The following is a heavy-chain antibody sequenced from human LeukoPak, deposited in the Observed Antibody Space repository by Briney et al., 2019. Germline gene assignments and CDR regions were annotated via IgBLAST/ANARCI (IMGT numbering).Heavy chain of an antibody. CDR2: ISGSGGST. CDR1: GFTFSSYA. D-gene: IGHD3-10*01. CDR3: AKGDSMVRGLYYFDY. Sequence: PGGSLRLSCAASGFTFSSYAMSWVRQAPGKGLEWVSAISGSGGSTYYADSVKGRFTISRDNSKNTLYLQMNSLRAEDTAVYYCAKGDSMVRGLYYFDYWGQGTLVTVSS. J-gene: IGHJ4*02. V-gene: IGHV3-23*01.